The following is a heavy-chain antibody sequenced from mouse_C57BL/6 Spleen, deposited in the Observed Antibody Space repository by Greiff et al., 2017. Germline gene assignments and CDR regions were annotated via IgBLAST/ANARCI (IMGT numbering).Heavy chain of an antibody. CDR1: GYTFTGYW. D-gene: IGHD4-1*01. J-gene: IGHJ3*01. CDR2: INPSNGGT. Sequence: VHLVESGAELMKPGASVKLSCKATGYTFTGYWIEWVKQRPGHGLEWIGNINPSNGGTNYNEKFKSKATLTVDKSSSTAYMQLSSLTSEDSAVYYCARDWEAYWGQGTLVTVSA. CDR3: ARDWEAY. V-gene: IGHV1-53*01.